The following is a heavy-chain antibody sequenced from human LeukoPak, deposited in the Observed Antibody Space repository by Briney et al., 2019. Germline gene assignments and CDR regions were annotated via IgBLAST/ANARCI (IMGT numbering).Heavy chain of an antibody. D-gene: IGHD2-15*01. CDR2: IYYSGST. J-gene: IGHJ5*02. CDR3: ARDIVVVVAATPLGWFDP. Sequence: SETLSLTCTVSGGSISSSSYYWGWVCQPPGKGLEWIGSIYYSGSTYYNPSLKSRVTISVDTSKNQFSLKLSSVTAADTAVYYCARDIVVVVAATPLGWFDPWGQGTLVTVSS. CDR1: GGSISSSSYY. V-gene: IGHV4-39*07.